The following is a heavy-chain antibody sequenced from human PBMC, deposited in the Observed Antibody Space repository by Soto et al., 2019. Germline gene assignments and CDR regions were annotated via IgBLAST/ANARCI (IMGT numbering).Heavy chain of an antibody. D-gene: IGHD2-15*01. CDR3: ARDGGYCSGGSCVIGWFDP. CDR1: GFTFSSYA. V-gene: IGHV3-30-3*01. Sequence: SGGSLRLSCAASGFTFSSYAMHWVRQAPGKGLEWVAVISYDGSNKYYADSVKGRFTISRDNSKNTLYLQMNSLRAEDTAVYYCARDGGYCSGGSCVIGWFDPWGQGTLVTVSS. J-gene: IGHJ5*02. CDR2: ISYDGSNK.